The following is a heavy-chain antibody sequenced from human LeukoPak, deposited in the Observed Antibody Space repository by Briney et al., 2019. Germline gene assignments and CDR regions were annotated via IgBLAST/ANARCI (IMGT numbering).Heavy chain of an antibody. CDR2: ILGSGGST. V-gene: IGHV3-23*01. CDR3: AKWGDYDVLTGYYVPDY. Sequence: GASLRLSCAASGFTFSNYAMSWVRQAPAKGLEWVSAILGSGGSTYYADSVKGRFTVSRDNSKSTLYLQMNSLRAEDTALYYCAKWGDYDVLTGYYVPDYWGQGTLVTVSS. J-gene: IGHJ4*02. D-gene: IGHD3-9*01. CDR1: GFTFSNYA.